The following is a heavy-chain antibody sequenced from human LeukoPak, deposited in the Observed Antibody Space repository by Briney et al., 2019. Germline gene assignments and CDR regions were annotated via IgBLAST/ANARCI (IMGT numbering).Heavy chain of an antibody. J-gene: IGHJ3*02. Sequence: SETLSLTCTVSGGSISSSSYYWGWIRQPPGKGLEWIGSIYYSGSTYYNPSLKSRVTISVDTSKNQFSVKLSSVTAADTAVYYCARGPDSSGYPDAFDIWGQGTMVTVSS. V-gene: IGHV4-39*01. CDR3: ARGPDSSGYPDAFDI. CDR1: GGSISSSSYY. CDR2: IYYSGST. D-gene: IGHD3-22*01.